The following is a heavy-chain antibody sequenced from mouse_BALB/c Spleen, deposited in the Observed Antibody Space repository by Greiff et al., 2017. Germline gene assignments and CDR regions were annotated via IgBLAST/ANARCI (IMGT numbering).Heavy chain of an antibody. CDR2: FYPGSGSI. Sequence: VQLQESGAELVKPGASVKLSCKASGYTFTEYIIHWVKQRSGQGLEWIGWFYPGSGSIKYNEKFKDKATLTADKSSSTVYMELSRLTSEDSAVYFCARHEEGEKAYYRYDEGAWFAYWGQGTLVTVSA. CDR3: ARHEEGEKAYYRYDEGAWFAY. V-gene: IGHV1-62-2*01. D-gene: IGHD2-14*01. CDR1: GYTFTEYI. J-gene: IGHJ3*01.